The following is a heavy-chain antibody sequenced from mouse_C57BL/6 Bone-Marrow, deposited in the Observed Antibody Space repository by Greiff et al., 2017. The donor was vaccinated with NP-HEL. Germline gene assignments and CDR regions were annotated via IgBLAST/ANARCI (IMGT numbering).Heavy chain of an antibody. Sequence: DVQLVESGPELVKPGASVKIPCKASGYTFTDYNMDWVKQSHGKSLEWIGDINPNNGGTIYNQKFKGKATLTVDKSSSTAYMELRSLTSEDTAVYYCARWPTLDYYAMDYWGQGTSVTVSS. CDR2: INPNNGGT. CDR1: GYTFTDYN. V-gene: IGHV1-18*01. D-gene: IGHD2-10*01. CDR3: ARWPTLDYYAMDY. J-gene: IGHJ4*01.